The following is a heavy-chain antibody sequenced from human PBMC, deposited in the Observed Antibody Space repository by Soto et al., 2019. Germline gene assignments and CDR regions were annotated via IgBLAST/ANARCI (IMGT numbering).Heavy chain of an antibody. CDR3: SILVFFGSSALSYYFDY. CDR2: IFYSGST. Sequence: SETLSLTCTVSGGSVSSNYYWGWIRQPPGKGLEWIGSIFYSGSTYYNPSLQSRITISVDTSKNQFYLRLSSVTAADKAVYYFSILVFFGSSALSYYFDYWGQGPLVSVSS. V-gene: IGHV4-39*01. CDR1: GGSVSSNYY. J-gene: IGHJ4*02. D-gene: IGHD3-3*01.